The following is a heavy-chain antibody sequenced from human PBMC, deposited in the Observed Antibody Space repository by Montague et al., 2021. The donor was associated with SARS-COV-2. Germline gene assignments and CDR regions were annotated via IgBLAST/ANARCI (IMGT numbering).Heavy chain of an antibody. D-gene: IGHD3-3*01. V-gene: IGHV4-59*01. CDR2: IYDSGGA. J-gene: IGHJ4*02. CDR1: GGSMRRYY. CDR3: ARRGTGNYEILDY. Sequence: SETLFLTCTISGGSMRRYYWTWIRQLPGKELEWIGSIYDSGGARYNPSLKSRVSISVDASKNQFSLRVTSVTAADTTVYFCARRGTGNYEILDYWGQGILVTVSS.